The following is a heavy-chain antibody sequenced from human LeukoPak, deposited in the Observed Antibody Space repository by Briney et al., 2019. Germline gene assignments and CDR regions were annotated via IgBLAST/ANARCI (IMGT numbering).Heavy chain of an antibody. Sequence: GASVKVSCKASGYTFTGYYMHWVRQAPGQGLEWMGWINPNSGGTNHAQKFQGRVTMTRDTSTSTAYMELRSLRSDDTAVYYCARVRLRILDYWGQGTLVTVSS. CDR1: GYTFTGYY. V-gene: IGHV1-2*02. J-gene: IGHJ4*02. CDR3: ARVRLRILDY. CDR2: INPNSGGT. D-gene: IGHD4-17*01.